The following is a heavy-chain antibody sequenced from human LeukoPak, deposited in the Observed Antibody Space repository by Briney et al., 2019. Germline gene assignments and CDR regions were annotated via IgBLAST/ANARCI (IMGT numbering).Heavy chain of an antibody. CDR2: ISCNSYSI. D-gene: IGHD5-12*01. J-gene: IGHJ6*03. V-gene: IGHV3-9*01. CDR1: EFSFKDYA. Sequence: PGGSLRLSCAASEFSFKDYAMHWVRQAPGKGLEWVSSISCNSYSIGYADSVKGRFTISRDNARNSLYLQMNSLRPEDTASYYCVKDSAGAISYSYLDVWGPGTTVTVSS. CDR3: VKDSAGAISYSYLDV.